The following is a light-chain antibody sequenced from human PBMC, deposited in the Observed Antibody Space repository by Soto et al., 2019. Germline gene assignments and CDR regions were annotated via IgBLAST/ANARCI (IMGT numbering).Light chain of an antibody. Sequence: DIVMTQSPATLSVAPGERVTFSCRASQGVSRKLAWYQHKPGQAPRLRISGASTGATGIPARFSGSGSGTEFTLTISSLQSEDFAVYYCQQYGSSYTFGQGTKLEIK. J-gene: IGKJ2*01. CDR2: GAS. CDR3: QQYGSSYT. V-gene: IGKV3-15*01. CDR1: QGVSRK.